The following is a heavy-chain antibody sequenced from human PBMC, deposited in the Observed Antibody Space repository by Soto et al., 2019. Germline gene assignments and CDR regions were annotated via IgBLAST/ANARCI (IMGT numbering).Heavy chain of an antibody. Sequence: GGSLRLSCTASGFSFGAYALSWFRQAPGKGLEWVGFIRSESYGGSIEYAASVKGRFTISRDDSKSIAYLQMNSLKTEDTAVYYCTRDFSRQQLWQNYFDYWGQGT. CDR2: IRSESYGGSI. V-gene: IGHV3-49*03. CDR3: TRDFSRQQLWQNYFDY. CDR1: GFSFGAYA. D-gene: IGHD5-18*01. J-gene: IGHJ4*02.